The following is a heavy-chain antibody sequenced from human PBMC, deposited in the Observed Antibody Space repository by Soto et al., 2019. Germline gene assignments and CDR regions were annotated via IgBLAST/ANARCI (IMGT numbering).Heavy chain of an antibody. J-gene: IGHJ4*02. Sequence: QVQLVQSGAEVKKPGASVKVSCKASGYTFTSYGISWVRQAPGQGLEWMGWISAYNGNTNYAQKLQGRVTMXTXTXSSTAYMDLRSLRSDDTAVYYCARDKGDGSGSYYGYWGQGTLVTVSS. D-gene: IGHD3-10*01. CDR1: GYTFTSYG. V-gene: IGHV1-18*01. CDR3: ARDKGDGSGSYYGY. CDR2: ISAYNGNT.